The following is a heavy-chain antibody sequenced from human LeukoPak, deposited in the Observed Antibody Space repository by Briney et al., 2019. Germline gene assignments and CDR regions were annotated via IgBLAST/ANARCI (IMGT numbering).Heavy chain of an antibody. CDR1: GGSISSYY. J-gene: IGHJ5*02. Sequence: SETLSLTCTVSGGSISSYYWSWIRQPPGKGLEWIGYIYYSGSTNYNPSLKSRVTISVDTSKNQFSLKLSSVTAADTAVYYCARAVGYYGSGTSGEEWFDPWGQGTLVTVSS. D-gene: IGHD3-10*01. CDR3: ARAVGYYGSGTSGEEWFDP. V-gene: IGHV4-59*08. CDR2: IYYSGST.